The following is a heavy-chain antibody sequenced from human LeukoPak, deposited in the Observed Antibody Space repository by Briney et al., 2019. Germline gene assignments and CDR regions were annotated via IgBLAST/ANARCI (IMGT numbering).Heavy chain of an antibody. CDR1: GFTFSDYP. CDR2: ISSNGVST. V-gene: IGHV3-64*01. CDR3: AREGMGRATDI. J-gene: IGHJ3*02. Sequence: PGGSLRLSCAASGFTFSDYPMHWVRQPPGKGLEYVSAISSNGVSTSYANSVKGRFTISRDNSKNTLYLQMGSLRAEDMAVYYCAREGMGRATDIWGQGTMVTVSS. D-gene: IGHD3-10*01.